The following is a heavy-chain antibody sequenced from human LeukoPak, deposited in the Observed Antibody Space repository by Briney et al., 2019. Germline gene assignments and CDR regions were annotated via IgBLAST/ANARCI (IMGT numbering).Heavy chain of an antibody. J-gene: IGHJ6*03. CDR3: ARSAQLLRGVDYYYYMDV. D-gene: IGHD2-2*01. Sequence: PSQTLSLTCTVSGGSISSVGYYWSWIRQHPGKGLEWIGYIYYSGSTYYNPSLKSRVTISVDTSKNQFSLKLSSVTAADTAVYYCARSAQLLRGVDYYYYMDVWGKGTTVTVSS. CDR1: GGSISSVGYY. CDR2: IYYSGST. V-gene: IGHV4-31*03.